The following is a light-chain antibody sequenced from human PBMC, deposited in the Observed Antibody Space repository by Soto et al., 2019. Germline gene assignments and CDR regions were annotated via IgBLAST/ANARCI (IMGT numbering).Light chain of an antibody. CDR1: QSVSSSY. J-gene: IGKJ1*01. CDR2: GAS. Sequence: EIVLTQSPGTLSLSPGERATLSCRASQSVSSSYLAWYQQKLGQAPRLLIYGASSRATGIPDRFSGSGSGTDFTLTISRLEPEDFAVYYCQQYGSSPWTFGLGTKVEIK. V-gene: IGKV3-20*01. CDR3: QQYGSSPWT.